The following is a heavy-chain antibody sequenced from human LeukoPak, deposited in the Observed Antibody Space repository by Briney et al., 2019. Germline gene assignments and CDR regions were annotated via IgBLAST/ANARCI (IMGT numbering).Heavy chain of an antibody. J-gene: IGHJ4*02. D-gene: IGHD3-16*01. CDR3: ARDPLPTHADDRIGGY. Sequence: GGSLRLSCAASGFTFSSYAMHWVRQAPGKGLEWVAVISYDGSNKYYADSVKGRFTISRDNSKNTLYLQMNSLRAEDTAVYYCARDPLPTHADDRIGGYWGQGTLVTVSS. CDR2: ISYDGSNK. V-gene: IGHV3-30-3*01. CDR1: GFTFSSYA.